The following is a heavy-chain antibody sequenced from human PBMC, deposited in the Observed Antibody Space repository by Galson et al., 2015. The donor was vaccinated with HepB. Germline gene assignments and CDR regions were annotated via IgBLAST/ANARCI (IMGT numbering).Heavy chain of an antibody. V-gene: IGHV1-69*04. J-gene: IGHJ4*02. D-gene: IGHD3-9*01. CDR2: IIPILGIA. CDR3: ARDGTTNDILTGYLDY. CDR1: GGTFSSYA. Sequence: SVKVSCKASGGTFSSYAISWVRRAPGQGLEWMGRIIPILGIANYAQKFQGRVTITADKSTSTAYMELSSLRSEDTAVYYCARDGTTNDILTGYLDYWGQGTLVTVSS.